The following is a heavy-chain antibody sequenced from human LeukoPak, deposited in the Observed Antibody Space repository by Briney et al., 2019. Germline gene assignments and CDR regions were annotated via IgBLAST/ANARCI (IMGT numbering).Heavy chain of an antibody. CDR2: IDHRGTA. CDR1: GASYNAYY. D-gene: IGHD3-3*01. J-gene: IGHJ4*02. CDR3: AVGITILGVAASFDS. V-gene: IGHV4-34*01. Sequence: SETMSLTCAVYGASYNAYYWSWIRQPPGKGLEWIGDIDHRGTATYNPSLKSRLSISADASKNQFSLKLNSVTDADTAVYYCAVGITILGVAASFDSWDQGSLVIVSS.